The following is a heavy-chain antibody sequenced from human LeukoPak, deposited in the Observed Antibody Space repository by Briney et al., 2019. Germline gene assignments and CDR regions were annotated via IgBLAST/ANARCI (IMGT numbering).Heavy chain of an antibody. CDR3: ARGYSDVGGDYGMDV. J-gene: IGHJ6*02. CDR2: ITSSGSTI. CDR1: GFTFSDYY. D-gene: IGHD5-18*01. Sequence: GGSLRLSCAASGFTFSDYYMTWIRQAPGKGLEWFSYITSSGSTISYADSVKGRSTISRDDAKNSLCLQMNSLRAEDTAVYYCARGYSDVGGDYGMDVWGQGTTVTVSS. V-gene: IGHV3-11*01.